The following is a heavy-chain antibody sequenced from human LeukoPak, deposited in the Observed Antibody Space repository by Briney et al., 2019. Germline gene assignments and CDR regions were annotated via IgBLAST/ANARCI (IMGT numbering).Heavy chain of an antibody. J-gene: IGHJ5*02. V-gene: IGHV4-59*01. Sequence: SETLSLTCTVSGGSISSYYWSWIRQPPGKGLEWIGYIYYSGSTNYNPSLKSRVTISVDTSKNQFSLKLSSVTAADTAVYYCARDLVRGVRGWFDPWGQGTLVTASS. CDR3: ARDLVRGVRGWFDP. D-gene: IGHD3-10*01. CDR1: GGSISSYY. CDR2: IYYSGST.